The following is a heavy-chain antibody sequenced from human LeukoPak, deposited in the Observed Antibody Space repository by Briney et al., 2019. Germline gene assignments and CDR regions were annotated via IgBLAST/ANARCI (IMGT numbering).Heavy chain of an antibody. V-gene: IGHV1-2*02. D-gene: IGHD2-2*01. CDR1: GYTFTGYY. J-gene: IGHJ6*03. CDR3: AGRRYCSSTSCYRDYYYMDV. Sequence: GASVKVSCKASGYTFTGYYMHWVRQAPGQGLEWMGWINPNSGGTNYAQKFQGRVTMTRDTSISTAHMELSRLRSDDTAVYYCAGRRYCSSTSCYRDYYYMDVWGKGTTVTVSS. CDR2: INPNSGGT.